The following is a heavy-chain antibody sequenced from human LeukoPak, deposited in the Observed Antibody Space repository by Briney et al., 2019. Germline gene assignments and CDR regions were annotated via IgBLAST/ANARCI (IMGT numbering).Heavy chain of an antibody. J-gene: IGHJ4*02. Sequence: PSETLSLTCTVSGGSIGSYYWSWIRQPPGKGLEWIGYIYYSGSTNYNPSLKSRVTISVDTPKNQFSLKLSSVTAADTAVYYCAREVPNTAFDYWGQGTLVTVSS. CDR2: IYYSGST. CDR3: AREVPNTAFDY. V-gene: IGHV4-59*12. CDR1: GGSIGSYY. D-gene: IGHD5-18*01.